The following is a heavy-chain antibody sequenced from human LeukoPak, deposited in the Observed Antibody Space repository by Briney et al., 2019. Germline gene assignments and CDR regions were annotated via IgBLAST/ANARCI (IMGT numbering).Heavy chain of an antibody. D-gene: IGHD3-3*02. Sequence: SETLSLTCTVSGGSISSYYWSWIRQPPGKGLEWIGEINHSGSTNYNPSLKSRVTISVDTSKNQFSLKLSFVTAADTAVYYCARGPSHFWSGYYPINWFDPWGQGTLVTVSS. CDR1: GGSISSYY. J-gene: IGHJ5*02. CDR2: INHSGST. V-gene: IGHV4-34*01. CDR3: ARGPSHFWSGYYPINWFDP.